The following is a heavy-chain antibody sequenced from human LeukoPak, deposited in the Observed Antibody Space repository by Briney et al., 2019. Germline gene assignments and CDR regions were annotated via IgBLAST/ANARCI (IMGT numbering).Heavy chain of an antibody. J-gene: IGHJ4*02. CDR1: GFTFSSHA. Sequence: GGSLRLSRAASGFTFSSHAMSWVRQAPGKGLEWVSSISGSGDNRNYADSVKGRFTISRDNAKNSLYLQMNSLRAEDTAVYYCARDGTNDYGDYVRFDYWGQGTLVTVSS. CDR3: ARDGTNDYGDYVRFDY. D-gene: IGHD4-17*01. CDR2: ISGSGDNR. V-gene: IGHV3-23*01.